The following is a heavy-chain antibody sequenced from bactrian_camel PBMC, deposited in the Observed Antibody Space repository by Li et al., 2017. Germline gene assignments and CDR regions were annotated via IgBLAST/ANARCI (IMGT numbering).Heavy chain of an antibody. Sequence: QLVESGGGSVQAGGSLRLSCAAPGYRYDTYCMGWFRQAPGKAPAEREWVGSLDSDGRINYADSVKGRFTISRDNAKDTLYLQMNSLKIEDTAVYYCALGSSRQATMTARGKGTQVTVS. CDR1: GYRYDTYC. D-gene: IGHD3*01. V-gene: IGHV3S10*01. J-gene: IGHJ4*01. CDR2: LDSDGRI.